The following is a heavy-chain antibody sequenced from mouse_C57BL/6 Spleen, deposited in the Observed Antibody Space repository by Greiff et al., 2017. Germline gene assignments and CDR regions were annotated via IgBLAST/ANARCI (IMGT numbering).Heavy chain of an antibody. CDR1: GFTFSSYG. Sequence: EVQWVESGGDLVKPGGSLKLSCAASGFTFSSYGMSWVRQTPDKRLEWVATISSGGSYTYYPDSVKGRFTISRDNAKNTLYLQMSSLKSEDTAMYYCASTVVATNDYWGQGTTLTVSS. V-gene: IGHV5-6*01. CDR2: ISSGGSYT. J-gene: IGHJ2*01. D-gene: IGHD1-1*01. CDR3: ASTVVATNDY.